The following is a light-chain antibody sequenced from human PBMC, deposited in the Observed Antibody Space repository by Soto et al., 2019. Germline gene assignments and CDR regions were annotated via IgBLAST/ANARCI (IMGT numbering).Light chain of an antibody. CDR1: SSDVGSYNL. Sequence: QSVLTQPASVSGSPGQSITISCTGTSSDVGSYNLVSWYQQHPGKAPKLMIYEGSKRPSGVSNRFSGSKSGNTASLTIYGLQAEDEDDYYCCSYAGSSTSVVFGGGTKLTVL. CDR3: CSYAGSSTSVV. V-gene: IGLV2-23*01. CDR2: EGS. J-gene: IGLJ2*01.